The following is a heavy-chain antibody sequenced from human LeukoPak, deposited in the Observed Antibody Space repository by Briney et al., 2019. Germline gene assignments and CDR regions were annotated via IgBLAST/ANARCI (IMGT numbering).Heavy chain of an antibody. Sequence: ASVKVSCKVSGYTLTELSMHWVRQAPGKGLEWMGGFDPEDGETIYAQKFQGRVTITTDESTSTAYMELSSLRSEDTAVYYCATTRRAVVVPAAISNYYYYMDVWGKGTTVTVSS. D-gene: IGHD2-2*01. CDR2: FDPEDGET. CDR3: ATTRRAVVVPAAISNYYYYMDV. V-gene: IGHV1-24*01. CDR1: GYTLTELS. J-gene: IGHJ6*03.